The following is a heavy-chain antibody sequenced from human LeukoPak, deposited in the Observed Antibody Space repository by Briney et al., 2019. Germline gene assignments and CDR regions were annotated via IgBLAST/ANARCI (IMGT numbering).Heavy chain of an antibody. CDR1: GGSISSYY. Sequence: PSETLSLTCTVSGGSISSYYWSWIRQPPGQGLEWIGYIYYSGSTNYNPSLKSRVTISVDTSKNQFSLKLSSVTAADTAVYYCARHYVGYYYGSGSNWFDPWGQGTLVTVSS. D-gene: IGHD3-10*01. V-gene: IGHV4-59*08. CDR3: ARHYVGYYYGSGSNWFDP. J-gene: IGHJ5*02. CDR2: IYYSGST.